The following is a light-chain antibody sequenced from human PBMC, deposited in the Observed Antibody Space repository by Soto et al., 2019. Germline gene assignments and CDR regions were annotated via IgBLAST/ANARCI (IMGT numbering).Light chain of an antibody. CDR3: QQYNNWPPPIT. Sequence: EIVMTQSPATLSVSPGERATLSCRASQSISTNLAWYQQKPGQAPRLLIYGASTRATDIPARFSGSGSGTEYTITIISLQSEDFSVYYCQQYNNWPPPITFGQGTRLEIK. CDR1: QSISTN. J-gene: IGKJ5*01. CDR2: GAS. V-gene: IGKV3-15*01.